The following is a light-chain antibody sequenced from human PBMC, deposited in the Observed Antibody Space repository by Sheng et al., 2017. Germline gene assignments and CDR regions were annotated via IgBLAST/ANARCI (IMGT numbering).Light chain of an antibody. CDR3: QHRRSWPLS. CDR1: ETVSRF. V-gene: IGKV3-11*01. CDR2: DST. J-gene: IGKJ4*01. Sequence: IVLTQSPATLSLSPGERATLSCRASETVSRFLAWYQQKPGQAPRLLIYDSTQRATGIPARFSGSGSGTDFVLTISSLQPEDFAVYYCQHRRSWPLSFGGGTKVV.